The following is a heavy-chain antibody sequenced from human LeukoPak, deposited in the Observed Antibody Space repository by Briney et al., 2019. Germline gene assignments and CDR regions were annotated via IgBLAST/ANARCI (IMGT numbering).Heavy chain of an antibody. Sequence: GGSLRLSCAASGFPFSGYGMNWVRQAPGKGLEWVAFIRNDGSNKYYVDSVKDRFTISRDNSKNTLYLQMDSLRAEDTAVYYCAKKGHDNSGLFDYWGQGTLVTVSS. CDR2: IRNDGSNK. D-gene: IGHD5-12*01. CDR1: GFPFSGYG. J-gene: IGHJ4*02. CDR3: AKKGHDNSGLFDY. V-gene: IGHV3-30*02.